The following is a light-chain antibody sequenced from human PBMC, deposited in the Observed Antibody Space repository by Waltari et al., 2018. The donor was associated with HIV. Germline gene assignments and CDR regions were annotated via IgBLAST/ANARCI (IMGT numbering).Light chain of an antibody. CDR2: GNN. CDR3: QSYDTRLSGSV. J-gene: IGLJ3*02. Sequence: QSVLTQPPSVSGAPGQTVTISCTGSSSNIGARAHLAVHWYQQLPGTAPKLLIYGNNNRPSGVPDRFSGSKSGASASLAITGLQAEDEADYYCQSYDTRLSGSVFGGGTKLTVL. V-gene: IGLV1-40*01. CDR1: SSNIGARAHLA.